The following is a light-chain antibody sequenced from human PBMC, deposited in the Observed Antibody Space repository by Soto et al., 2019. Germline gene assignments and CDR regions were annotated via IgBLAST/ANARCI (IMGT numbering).Light chain of an antibody. CDR3: QKYNIAPPFT. CDR2: AAS. V-gene: IGKV1-27*01. Sequence: DIQMTQSPSSLSASVGDRVTITCRASQGISNYLAWYQQKPGKVPKLLIYAASTLQSGVLSRFSGSGSGTDFTLTISSLQPEDVATYYCQKYNIAPPFTFCPGTKVDIK. CDR1: QGISNY. J-gene: IGKJ3*01.